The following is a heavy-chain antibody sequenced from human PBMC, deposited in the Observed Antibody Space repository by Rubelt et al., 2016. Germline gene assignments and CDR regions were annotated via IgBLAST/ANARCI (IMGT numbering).Heavy chain of an antibody. J-gene: IGHJ4*02. CDR1: GGSISSSSYY. V-gene: IGHV4-39*01. CDR3: ARRGAIFGVVIYFDY. Sequence: QLQLQESGPGLVKPSETLSLTCTVSGGSISSSSYYWGWIRQPPGKGLEWIGGIYYSGSTYYNPSLKSRVPMSVATSKNQSSLELSPVTAGDTAVYYYARRGAIFGVVIYFDYWGQGTLVTVSS. CDR2: IYYSGST. D-gene: IGHD3-3*01.